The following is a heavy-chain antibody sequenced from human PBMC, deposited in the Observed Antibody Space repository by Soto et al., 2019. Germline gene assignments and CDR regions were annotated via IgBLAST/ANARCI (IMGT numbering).Heavy chain of an antibody. V-gene: IGHV4-4*07. CDR1: GGSISSYY. D-gene: IGHD3-9*01. J-gene: IGHJ6*02. CDR2: IYTSGST. Sequence: SETLSLTCTVSGGSISSYYWSWIRQPAGKGLEWIGRIYTSGSTNYNPSLKSRVTMSVDTSKNQFSLKLSSVTAADTAMYYCARQKNDFLTGYYRYYGMDVWGQGTTVTVSS. CDR3: ARQKNDFLTGYYRYYGMDV.